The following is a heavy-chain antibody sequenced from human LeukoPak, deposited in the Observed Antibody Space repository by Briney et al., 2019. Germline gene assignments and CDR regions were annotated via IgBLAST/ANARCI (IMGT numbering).Heavy chain of an antibody. D-gene: IGHD2-15*01. Sequence: GGSLMLSWAASGFTFSNAWMSWVRQAPGKGLEWVGRIKSKTDGGTTDYAAPVKGRFTISRDDSKNTLYLQMNSLKTEDTAVYYCTTGGVVVVVAATLADYWGQGTLVTVSS. J-gene: IGHJ4*02. CDR1: GFTFSNAW. CDR2: IKSKTDGGTT. V-gene: IGHV3-15*01. CDR3: TTGGVVVVVAATLADY.